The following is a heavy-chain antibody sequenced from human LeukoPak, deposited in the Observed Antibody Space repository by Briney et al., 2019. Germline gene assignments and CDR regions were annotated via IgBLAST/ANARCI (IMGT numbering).Heavy chain of an antibody. V-gene: IGHV1-2*02. Sequence: ASVKVSCKASGYTFTGYYMHWVRQAPGQGHEWMGWINPNSGGTNYAQKFQGRVTMTRDTSISTAYMELSRLRSDDTAVYYCARDAGEFITMPYYWGQGTLVTVSS. D-gene: IGHD3-10*01. CDR3: ARDAGEFITMPYY. CDR1: GYTFTGYY. J-gene: IGHJ4*02. CDR2: INPNSGGT.